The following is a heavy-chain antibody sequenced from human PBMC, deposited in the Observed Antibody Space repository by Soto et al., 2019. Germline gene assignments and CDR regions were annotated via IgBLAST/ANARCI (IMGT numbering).Heavy chain of an antibody. D-gene: IGHD4-4*01. CDR2: IYPGDSDT. CDR3: ARPRKSWTYRYGMDV. Sequence: PVESLRISRQVSLDSFTRYWIECVPQIPGKGLEWMGIIYPGDSDTRYSPSFQGQVTISADKSISTAYLQWSSLKASDTAMYYCARPRKSWTYRYGMDVWGQGTTVTGSS. V-gene: IGHV5-51*01. J-gene: IGHJ6*01. CDR1: LDSFTRYW.